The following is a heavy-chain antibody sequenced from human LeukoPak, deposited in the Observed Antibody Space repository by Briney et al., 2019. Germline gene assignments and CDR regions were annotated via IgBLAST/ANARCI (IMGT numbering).Heavy chain of an antibody. CDR2: IYYSGST. CDR3: ARVISRGVVIGWFDP. V-gene: IGHV4-59*12. CDR1: GGSISSYY. Sequence: PSETLSLTCTVSGGSISSYYWSWIRQPPGKGLEWIGYIYYSGSTNYNPSLKSRVTISVDTSKNQFSLKLSSVTAADTAVYYCARVISRGVVIGWFDPWGQGTLVTVSS. D-gene: IGHD3-10*01. J-gene: IGHJ5*02.